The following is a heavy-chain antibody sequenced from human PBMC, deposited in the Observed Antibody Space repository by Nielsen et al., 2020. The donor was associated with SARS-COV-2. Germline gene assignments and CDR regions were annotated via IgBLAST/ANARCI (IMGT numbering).Heavy chain of an antibody. V-gene: IGHV4-38-2*02. Sequence: SETLSLTCTVSGYSISSGYYWGWIRQPPGKGLEWIGSIYHSGSTYYNPSLKSRVTISVDTSKNQFSLKLSSVTAADTAVFYCARAYSSGLYCYFDLWGRGTLVTVSS. CDR3: ARAYSSGLYCYFDL. CDR1: GYSISSGYY. D-gene: IGHD6-19*01. J-gene: IGHJ2*01. CDR2: IYHSGST.